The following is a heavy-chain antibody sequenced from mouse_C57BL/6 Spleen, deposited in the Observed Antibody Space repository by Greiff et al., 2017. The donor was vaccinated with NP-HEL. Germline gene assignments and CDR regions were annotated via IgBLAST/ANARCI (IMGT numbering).Heavy chain of an antibody. Sequence: QVQLQQSGAELVKPGASVKMSCKASGYTFTSYWITWVKQRPGQGLEWIGDIYPGSGSSNYNEKFKSKATLTVDTSSSTAYMQHSSLASEGSAVYYCTRHYGSSYAQFAYWGQGTLVTVSA. CDR2: IYPGSGSS. J-gene: IGHJ3*01. D-gene: IGHD1-1*01. V-gene: IGHV1-55*01. CDR1: GYTFTSYW. CDR3: TRHYGSSYAQFAY.